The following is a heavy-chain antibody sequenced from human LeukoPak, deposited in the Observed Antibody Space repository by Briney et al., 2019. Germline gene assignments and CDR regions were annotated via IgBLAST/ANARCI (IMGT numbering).Heavy chain of an antibody. D-gene: IGHD3-10*01. CDR2: THSDGTT. Sequence: PGGSLRLSCEVSGFTVSNNYLNWVRQATGKGLEWASVTHSDGTTHYADSVKGRFTISRDNSKNTLYLQMSSLRDEDTAVYYCARPSSLDGSGRYYIDYWGQGTLVTVSS. CDR3: ARPSSLDGSGRYYIDY. CDR1: GFTVSNNY. J-gene: IGHJ4*02. V-gene: IGHV3-66*01.